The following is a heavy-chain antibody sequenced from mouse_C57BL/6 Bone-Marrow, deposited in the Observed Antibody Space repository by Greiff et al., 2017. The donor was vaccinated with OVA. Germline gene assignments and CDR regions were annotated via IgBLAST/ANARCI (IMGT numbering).Heavy chain of an antibody. D-gene: IGHD2-5*01. V-gene: IGHV1-80*01. J-gene: IGHJ2*01. Sequence: QVQLQQSGAELVKPGASVKISCKASGYAFSSYWMNWVKQRPGKGLEWIGQIYPGDGDTNYNGKFKGKATLTADKSSSTAYMQLSSLTSEDSAVYFFAREPIYSNYFDYWGQGTTLTVSS. CDR1: GYAFSSYW. CDR3: AREPIYSNYFDY. CDR2: IYPGDGDT.